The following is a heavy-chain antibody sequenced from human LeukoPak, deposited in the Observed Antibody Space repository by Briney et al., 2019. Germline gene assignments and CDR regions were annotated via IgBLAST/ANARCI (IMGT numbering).Heavy chain of an antibody. CDR3: ARDPSIAARFASIHALWYFDY. Sequence: ASVKVSCKASGYTFTGYYMHWVRQAPGQGLEWMGWINPNSGGTNYAQKFQGRVTMTRDTSISTAYMELSRLRSDDTAVYYCARDPSIAARFASIHALWYFDYWGQGTLSPSPQ. V-gene: IGHV1-2*02. CDR1: GYTFTGYY. CDR2: INPNSGGT. D-gene: IGHD6-6*01. J-gene: IGHJ4*02.